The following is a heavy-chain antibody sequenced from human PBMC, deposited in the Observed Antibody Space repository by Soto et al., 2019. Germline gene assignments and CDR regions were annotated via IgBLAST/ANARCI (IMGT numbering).Heavy chain of an antibody. Sequence: QVQLQESGPGLVKPSQTLSLTCTVSGGSISSGGYYWSWIRQHPGKGLEWIGYIYYSGSTYYNPSLRGRLTISVDTSKEQFSLKLSSVTAADTAGYYCASGVTMVRGVIRTPGFDYWGQGTLVTVSS. J-gene: IGHJ4*02. D-gene: IGHD3-10*01. CDR3: ASGVTMVRGVIRTPGFDY. CDR1: GGSISSGGYY. CDR2: IYYSGST. V-gene: IGHV4-31*03.